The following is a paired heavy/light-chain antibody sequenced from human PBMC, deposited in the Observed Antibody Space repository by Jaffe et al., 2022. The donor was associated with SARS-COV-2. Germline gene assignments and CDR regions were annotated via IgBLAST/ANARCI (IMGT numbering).Heavy chain of an antibody. CDR2: IYSGGST. CDR1: GFTVSSNY. CDR3: ARDLIAARPFYYYGMDV. J-gene: IGHJ6*02. Sequence: EVQLVESGGGLIQPGGSLRLSCAASGFTVSSNYMSWVRQAPGKGLEWVSVIYSGGSTYYADSVKGRFTISRDNSKNTLYLQMNSLRAEDTAVYYCARDLIAARPFYYYGMDVWGQGTTVTVSS. V-gene: IGHV3-53*01. D-gene: IGHD6-6*01.
Light chain of an antibody. V-gene: IGLV3-19*01. Sequence: SSELTQDPAVSVALGQTVRITCQGDSLRSYYASWYQQKPGQAPVLVIYGKNNRPSGIPDRFSGSSSGNTASLTITGAQAEDEADYYCNSRDSSGNHLRVFGGGTKLTVL. CDR2: GKN. CDR1: SLRSYY. J-gene: IGLJ2*01. CDR3: NSRDSSGNHLRV.